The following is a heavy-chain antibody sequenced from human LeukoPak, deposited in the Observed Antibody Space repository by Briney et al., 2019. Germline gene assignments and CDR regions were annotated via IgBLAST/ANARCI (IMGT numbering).Heavy chain of an antibody. CDR1: GYSISSGYY. J-gene: IGHJ4*02. D-gene: IGHD6-19*01. CDR3: ATTYGSEVVVDY. CDR2: IYHSGST. V-gene: IGHV4-38-2*02. Sequence: SETLSLTCTVSGYSISSGYYWGWIRQPPGKGLEWIGSIYHSGSTYYNPSLKSRVTISVDTSKNQFSLKLSSVTAADTAVYYCATTYGSEVVVDYWGQGTLVTVSS.